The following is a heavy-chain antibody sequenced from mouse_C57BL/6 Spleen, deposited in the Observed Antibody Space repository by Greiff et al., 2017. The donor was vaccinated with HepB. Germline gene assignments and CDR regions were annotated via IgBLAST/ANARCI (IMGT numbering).Heavy chain of an antibody. Sequence: VQLQQSGPELVKPGASVKISCKASGYAFGSSWMNWVKQRPGKGLEWIGRIYPGGGDTNYNGKFKGKATLTADKSSSTAYMLPSSLTSEDSAVYFCAKGGDSRSMDYWGQGTSVTVSS. D-gene: IGHD2-13*01. CDR3: AKGGDSRSMDY. CDR1: GYAFGSSW. V-gene: IGHV1-82*01. J-gene: IGHJ4*01. CDR2: IYPGGGDT.